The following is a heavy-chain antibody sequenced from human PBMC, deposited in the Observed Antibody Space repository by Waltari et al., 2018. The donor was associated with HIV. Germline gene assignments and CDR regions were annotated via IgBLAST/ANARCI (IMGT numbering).Heavy chain of an antibody. V-gene: IGHV2-5*02. J-gene: IGHJ6*02. CDR3: AHILVLRYFENSWDYYGMDV. CDR2: IYWDDDK. Sequence: QITLKESGPTLVKPTQTLTLTCTFSGFSLSTSGVGVGWIRQPPGKALEWLALIYWDDDKRYSPSLKSRLTITKDTSKNQVVLTMTNMDPVDTATYYCAHILVLRYFENSWDYYGMDVWGQGTTVTVSS. CDR1: GFSLSTSGVG. D-gene: IGHD3-9*01.